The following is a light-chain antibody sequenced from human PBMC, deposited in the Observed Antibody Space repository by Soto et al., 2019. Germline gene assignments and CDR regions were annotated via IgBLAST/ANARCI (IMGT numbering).Light chain of an antibody. J-gene: IGKJ4*01. CDR3: QQGYSPPHS. V-gene: IGKV1-39*01. CDR2: AAS. Sequence: MKPSPSTPHASVGGGDSAPCRASQSVDSFLSWYQQKPGEAPKLLISAASTSQTGVSSRFRRPVSGPVFTLTITSLQPYDFATYYCQQGYSPPHSVGGGTKLDIK. CDR1: QSVDSF.